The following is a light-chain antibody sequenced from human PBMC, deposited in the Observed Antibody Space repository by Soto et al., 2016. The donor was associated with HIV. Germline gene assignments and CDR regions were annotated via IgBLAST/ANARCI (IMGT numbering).Light chain of an antibody. Sequence: SYKLTQPPSMSVSPGQTATITCSGHKLGDKFASWYQQKLGQSPMLVIYQDNRRPSGIPERFSGSNSGNTATLTISGTQTMDEADYYCQAWDNRVVFGGGTKLTVL. CDR1: KLGDKF. J-gene: IGLJ3*02. CDR3: QAWDNRVV. CDR2: QDN. V-gene: IGLV3-1*01.